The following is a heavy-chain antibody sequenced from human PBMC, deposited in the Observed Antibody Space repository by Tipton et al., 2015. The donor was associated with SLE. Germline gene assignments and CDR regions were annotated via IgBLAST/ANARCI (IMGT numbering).Heavy chain of an antibody. J-gene: IGHJ5*02. CDR1: GGSFSGYY. CDR3: ARDSAEWGYGDSGWFDP. D-gene: IGHD4-17*01. Sequence: TLSLTCAVYGGSFSGYYWSWIRQPPGKGLEWIGEINHSGSTNYNPPLKSRVTISVDTSKNQFSLKLSSVTAADTAVYYCARDSAEWGYGDSGWFDPWGQGTLVTVSS. CDR2: INHSGST. V-gene: IGHV4-34*01.